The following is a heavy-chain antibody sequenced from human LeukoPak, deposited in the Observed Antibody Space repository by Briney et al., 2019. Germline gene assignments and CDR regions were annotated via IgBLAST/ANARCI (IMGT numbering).Heavy chain of an antibody. V-gene: IGHV3-7*01. D-gene: IGHD3-10*01. CDR3: ARGSGYYGSGSNPYYYYGLDV. J-gene: IGHJ6*02. CDR1: GFSFSNYW. CDR2: IKEDGSEK. Sequence: AGGSLRLSCAASGFSFSNYWMSWVRQAPGKGLEWVANIKEDGSEKFYVDSVKGRFSISRDNARNSLYLQMSILRAEDTAVYYCARGSGYYGSGSNPYYYYGLDVWGQGTTVIVSS.